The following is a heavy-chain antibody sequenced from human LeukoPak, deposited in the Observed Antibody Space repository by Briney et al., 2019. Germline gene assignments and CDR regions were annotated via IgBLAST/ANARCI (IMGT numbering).Heavy chain of an antibody. CDR1: GGSFSGYY. Sequence: SETLSLTCAVYGGSFSGYYWSWIRQPPGKGLEWIGVINHSGSTNYNPSLKSRVTISVDTSKSQFSLKLSSVTAADTAVYYCAREAYVWGSYRYTEAYFDYWGQGTLVTVSS. J-gene: IGHJ4*02. V-gene: IGHV4-34*01. CDR3: AREAYVWGSYRYTEAYFDY. CDR2: INHSGST. D-gene: IGHD3-16*02.